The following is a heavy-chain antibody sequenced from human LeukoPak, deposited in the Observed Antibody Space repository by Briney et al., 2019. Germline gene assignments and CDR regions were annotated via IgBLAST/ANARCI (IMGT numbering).Heavy chain of an antibody. CDR2: IYYSGST. J-gene: IGHJ4*02. D-gene: IGHD5-18*01. CDR1: GGSISSYY. Sequence: KTSETLSLTCTVSGGSISSYYWSWIRQPPGKGLEWIGYIYYSGSTNYNPSLKSRVTISVDTSKNQFSLKLSSVTAADTAVYYCARGTGLVFFNFWGQGTLVTVSS. CDR3: ARGTGLVFFNF. V-gene: IGHV4-59*08.